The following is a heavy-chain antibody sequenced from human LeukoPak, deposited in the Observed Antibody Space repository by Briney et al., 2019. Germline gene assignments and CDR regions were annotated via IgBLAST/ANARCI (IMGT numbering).Heavy chain of an antibody. Sequence: GGSLRLSCAASGFLFGSYAMTWVRQAAGKGLGSVSVITDESDTYYADSVQGRFPISRDNSHNTVHLQMDNLRADDTAVYYCAKVDYWSPENYLDAWGEGTLVTVSS. CDR2: ITDESDT. D-gene: IGHD1-1*01. V-gene: IGHV3-23*01. CDR3: AKVDYWSPENYLDA. CDR1: GFLFGSYA. J-gene: IGHJ4*02.